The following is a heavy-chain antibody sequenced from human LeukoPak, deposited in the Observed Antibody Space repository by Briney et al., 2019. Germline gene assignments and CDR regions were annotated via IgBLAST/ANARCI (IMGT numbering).Heavy chain of an antibody. D-gene: IGHD3-10*02. CDR3: ARVHVRLGRRYGMDV. J-gene: IGHJ6*04. CDR2: IYYSGST. Sequence: SETLSLTCTVSGGSISSYYWSWIRQPPGKGLEWIGYIYYSGSTNYNPSLKSRVTISVDTSKNQFSLKLSSVTAADTAVYYCARVHVRLGRRYGMDVWGKGTTVTVSS. V-gene: IGHV4-59*01. CDR1: GGSISSYY.